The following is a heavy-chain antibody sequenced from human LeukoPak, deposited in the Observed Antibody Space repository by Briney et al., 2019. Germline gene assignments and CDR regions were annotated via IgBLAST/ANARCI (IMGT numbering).Heavy chain of an antibody. Sequence: PSETLSLTCTVSGGTFSNSSYYWGWLRQRPGLGLEWLGSIYYSGSTYYNPSLNSRVTISVDTSKNQFSLKLSSVTAADTAVYYCAGNYGDYVFDYWGQGTLVTVSS. CDR2: IYYSGST. CDR3: AGNYGDYVFDY. D-gene: IGHD4-17*01. J-gene: IGHJ4*02. CDR1: GGTFSNSSYY. V-gene: IGHV4-39*01.